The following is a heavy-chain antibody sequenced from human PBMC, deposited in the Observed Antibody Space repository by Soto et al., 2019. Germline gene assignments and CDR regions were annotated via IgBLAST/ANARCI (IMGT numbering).Heavy chain of an antibody. CDR1: GFTFSSYW. D-gene: IGHD3-16*01. J-gene: IGHJ4*02. CDR3: AKDLSWGKSDD. CDR2: INPDGTTT. Sequence: DVKLVESGGGLVQPGESLRLSCAASGFTFSSYWMHWFRQDPGMGLVWGATINPDGTTTQYADFVMGRFTVSRDNARTTLFLQLTGLRAEDTALYYCAKDLSWGKSDDWGRGALVTVSS. V-gene: IGHV3-74*02.